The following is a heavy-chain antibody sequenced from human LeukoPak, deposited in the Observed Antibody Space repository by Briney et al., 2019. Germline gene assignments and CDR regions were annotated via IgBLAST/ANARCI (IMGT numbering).Heavy chain of an antibody. V-gene: IGHV3-23*01. D-gene: IGHD6-19*01. CDR1: GLSFSSYG. CDR2: ISGSGGST. J-gene: IGHJ4*02. CDR3: AKGRVSGWYYFDY. Sequence: PGGSLRLSCAASGLSFSSYGMSWARQARGEGLEWVTCISGSGGSTYYADPVKARFPISRESSKTMLYLPMNRPRAEDSAVFCCAKGRVSGWYYFDYWGQGTLVTVSS.